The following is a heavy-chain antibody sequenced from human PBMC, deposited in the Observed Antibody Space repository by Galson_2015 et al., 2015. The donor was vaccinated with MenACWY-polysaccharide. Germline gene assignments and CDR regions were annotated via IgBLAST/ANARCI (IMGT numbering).Heavy chain of an antibody. V-gene: IGHV3-23*01. CDR3: ARVRYSTGKYQFDY. D-gene: IGHD2-2*01. CDR1: FFPFLPSS. CDR2: IGGSGSNT. Sequence: SLLLSFSSSFFPFLPSSLLFFLPSPGKGLEWVSTIGGSGSNTHYADSVEGRFTISRDNSKNMLSLQMNSLRAEDTAVYYCARVRYSTGKYQFDYWGQGTPVAVSS. J-gene: IGHJ4*02.